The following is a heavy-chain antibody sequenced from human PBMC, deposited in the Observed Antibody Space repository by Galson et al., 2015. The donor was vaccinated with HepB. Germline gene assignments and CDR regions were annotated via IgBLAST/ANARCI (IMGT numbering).Heavy chain of an antibody. CDR2: ISYDGSNK. CDR3: ARANQWLNYYYGMDV. J-gene: IGHJ6*02. CDR1: GFTFSSYG. D-gene: IGHD5-12*01. Sequence: SLRLSCAASGFTFSSYGMHWVRQAPGKGLEWVAVISYDGSNKYYADSVKGRLTISRDNSKNTLYLQMNSLRAEDTAVYYCARANQWLNYYYGMDVWGQGTTVTVSS. V-gene: IGHV3-30*03.